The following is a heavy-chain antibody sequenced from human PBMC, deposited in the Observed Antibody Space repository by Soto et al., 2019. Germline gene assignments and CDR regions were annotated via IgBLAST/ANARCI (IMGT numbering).Heavy chain of an antibody. CDR1: GFTFSSYG. V-gene: IGHV3-30*18. J-gene: IGHJ4*02. Sequence: QVQLVESGGGVVQPGRSLRLSCAASGFTFSSYGMHWVRQAPGKGLEWVAVISYDGSNKYYADSVKGRFTISRDNSMNTLYLQMNSLRAEDTAVYYCANDPGSGKRQYYFDYWGQGTLVTVSS. CDR3: ANDPGSGKRQYYFDY. CDR2: ISYDGSNK. D-gene: IGHD1-26*01.